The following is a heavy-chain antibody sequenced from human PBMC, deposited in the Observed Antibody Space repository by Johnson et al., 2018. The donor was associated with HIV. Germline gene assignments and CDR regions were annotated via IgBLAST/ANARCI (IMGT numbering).Heavy chain of an antibody. Sequence: MQLVESGGGVVRPGGSLRLSCATSGFTFDNYGMNWVRQAPGKGLEWVSGINWNGNTIGYADSVKGRFTISRDNTENALYLQMNSLRAEDTALYYCARAIAAAGSSLEDDAWGQGTMVTVSS. CDR2: INWNGNTI. V-gene: IGHV3-20*04. J-gene: IGHJ3*01. CDR3: ARAIAAAGSSLEDDA. D-gene: IGHD6-13*01. CDR1: GFTFDNYG.